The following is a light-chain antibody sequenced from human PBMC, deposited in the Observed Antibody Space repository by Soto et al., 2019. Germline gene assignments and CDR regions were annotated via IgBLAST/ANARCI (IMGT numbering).Light chain of an antibody. CDR3: QQYNNWPLT. Sequence: EIVMTQSPVTLSVSPGERATLSCRASQSVGSNLAWYQQKPGQSPRLLIYGASTRPTGIPDRFSGSESGTEFTLTISSLQSEDFAVYYCQQYNNWPLTFGPGTKVDIK. V-gene: IGKV3-15*01. CDR2: GAS. J-gene: IGKJ3*01. CDR1: QSVGSN.